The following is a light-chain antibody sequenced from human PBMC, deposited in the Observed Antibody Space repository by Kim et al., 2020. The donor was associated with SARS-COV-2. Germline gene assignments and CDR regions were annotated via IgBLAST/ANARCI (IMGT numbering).Light chain of an antibody. Sequence: QSALTQPRSVSGSPRQSITISCTGTSSDVGGYNYVTWYQQHPGKAPKVIIYDVSKRPSGIPDRFSGSKSGNTASLTISGLQTEDEGDYHCCSYAGSNDLVFGGGTKVTVL. CDR2: DVS. J-gene: IGLJ2*01. CDR1: SSDVGGYNY. V-gene: IGLV2-11*01. CDR3: CSYAGSNDLV.